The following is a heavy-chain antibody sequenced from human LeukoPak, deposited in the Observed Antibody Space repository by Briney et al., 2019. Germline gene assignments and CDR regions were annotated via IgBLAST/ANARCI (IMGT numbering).Heavy chain of an antibody. CDR3: AKTSRGLLFLIDY. CDR1: GFTVSSNY. Sequence: GGSLRLSCAVSGFTVSSNYMSWVRQAPGKGLEWVSVIYSGGSTYYADSVKGRFTISRDNSKNTLYLQMNSLRAEDTAIYYCAKTSRGLLFLIDYWGQGTLVTVSS. J-gene: IGHJ4*02. V-gene: IGHV3-53*01. D-gene: IGHD2-21*02. CDR2: IYSGGST.